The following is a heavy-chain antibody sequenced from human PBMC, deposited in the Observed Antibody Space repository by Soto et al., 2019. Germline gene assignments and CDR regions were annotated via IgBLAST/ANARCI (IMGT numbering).Heavy chain of an antibody. CDR1: GFSLSNSGVG. CDR2: VYSNDDK. J-gene: IGHJ6*02. CDR3: THMRGSGIYGMDV. V-gene: IGHV2-5*01. Sequence: QITLKESGPALVKPTQTLTLTCTFSGFSLSNSGVGVGWVRQPPGKALEWLALVYSNDDKRFSPSLKSRLTITKDTSKKQVVLTMTNMDPVDTATYYCTHMRGSGIYGMDVWGQGTTVIVSS. D-gene: IGHD3-10*01.